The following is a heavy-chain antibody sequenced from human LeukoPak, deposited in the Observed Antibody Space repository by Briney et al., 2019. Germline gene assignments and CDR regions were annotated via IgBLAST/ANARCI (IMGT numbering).Heavy chain of an antibody. CDR2: TYYRSKWYN. CDR1: GDSDSSNSAA. J-gene: IGHJ6*02. D-gene: IGHD3-3*01. CDR3: ARDLRGSGFWSGYYAHYYYYGMDV. V-gene: IGHV6-1*01. Sequence: SQTLSLTCAISGDSDSSNSAAWNWIRQSPSRGLEWLGRTYYRSKWYNDYAVSVKSRITINPDTSKNQFSLQLNSVTPEDTAVYYCARDLRGSGFWSGYYAHYYYYGMDVWGQGTTVTVSS.